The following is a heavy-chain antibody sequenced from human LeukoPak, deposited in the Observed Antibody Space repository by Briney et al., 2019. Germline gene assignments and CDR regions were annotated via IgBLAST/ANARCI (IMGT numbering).Heavy chain of an antibody. J-gene: IGHJ5*02. CDR2: IWYDGSNK. V-gene: IGHV3-33*01. Sequence: GRSLRLSCAASGFTFSSYGMHWVRQAPGKGLEWVAVIWYDGSNKYYADSVKGRFTISRDNSKNTLYLQMNSLRAGDTAVYYCARGSNWFDPWGQGTLVTVSS. CDR1: GFTFSSYG. CDR3: ARGSNWFDP.